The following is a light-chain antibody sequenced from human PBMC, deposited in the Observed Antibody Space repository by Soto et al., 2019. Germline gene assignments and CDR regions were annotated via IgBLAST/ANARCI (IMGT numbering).Light chain of an antibody. J-gene: IGLJ2*01. CDR1: MRDVGAYNL. CDR2: EVR. Sequence: QSVLTQPASVSGSPGQSITISCAGSMRDVGAYNLVSWYQQHPGRAHQLIIYEVRNRPSGISFRFSGSKSGNTASLTISGRQAEDEADYYCSSYTTKSSLIFGGGTKLTVL. V-gene: IGLV2-14*01. CDR3: SSYTTKSSLI.